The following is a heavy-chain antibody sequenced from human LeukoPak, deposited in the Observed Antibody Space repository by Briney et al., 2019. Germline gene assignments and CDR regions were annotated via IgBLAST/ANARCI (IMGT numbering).Heavy chain of an antibody. D-gene: IGHD3-22*01. V-gene: IGHV1-69*04. CDR2: IIPIFGIA. CDR3: ARGDDSSGYYLVY. CDR1: GGTFIIYA. Sequence: SVQVSCKASGGTFIIYAISWVRQAPGQGLEWMGRIIPIFGIANYAQKFQGRVTITADKSTSTAYMELSSLRSEDTAVYYCARGDDSSGYYLVYWGQGTLVTVSS. J-gene: IGHJ4*02.